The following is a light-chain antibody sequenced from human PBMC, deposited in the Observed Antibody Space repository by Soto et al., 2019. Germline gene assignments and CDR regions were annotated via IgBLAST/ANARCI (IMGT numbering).Light chain of an antibody. V-gene: IGLV2-23*01. CDR1: SSDVGSYNL. Sequence: QSALTQPASVSGSPGQSITISCTGTSSDVGSYNLVSWYQQHPGNAQKLMFYDGSKRPSGVSHRFSGSKSGNTASLTISGLQAEDEDDYCCCSYEGRSTLHAVFGGGTQLTVL. CDR2: DGS. CDR3: CSYEGRSTLHAV. J-gene: IGLJ7*01.